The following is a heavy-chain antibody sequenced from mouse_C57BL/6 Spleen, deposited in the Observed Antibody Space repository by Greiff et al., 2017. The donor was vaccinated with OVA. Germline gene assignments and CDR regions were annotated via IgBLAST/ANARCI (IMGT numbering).Heavy chain of an antibody. Sequence: EVKLQESGGGLVQPGGSMKLSCVASGFTFSNYWMNWVRQSPEKGLEWVAQIRLKSDNYATHYAESVKGSFTISRDDSKSSVYLKMNNLRAEDTGIYYCTDYEYECLYYYAMDDWGQGTSVTVSS. V-gene: IGHV6-3*01. D-gene: IGHD1-1*01. J-gene: IGHJ4*01. CDR2: IRLKSDNYAT. CDR3: TDYEYECLYYYAMDD. CDR1: GFTFSNYW.